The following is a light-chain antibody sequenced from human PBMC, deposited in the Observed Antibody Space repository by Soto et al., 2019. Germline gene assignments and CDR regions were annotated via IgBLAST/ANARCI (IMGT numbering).Light chain of an antibody. CDR2: RAS. CDR1: QSVSSSS. Sequence: EIVLTQSPGTLSLSPGERATLSCRASQSVSSSSLAWYQQKRGQAPRLLIYRASSRATGIPDRFSGSGSGNDLHFPISRLEPEDFAVYYCQHYGSSLRTFGQGTKLEIK. V-gene: IGKV3-20*01. J-gene: IGKJ2*01. CDR3: QHYGSSLRT.